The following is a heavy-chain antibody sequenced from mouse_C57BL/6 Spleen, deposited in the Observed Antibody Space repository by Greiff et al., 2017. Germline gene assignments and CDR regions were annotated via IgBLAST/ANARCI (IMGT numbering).Heavy chain of an antibody. J-gene: IGHJ2*01. CDR1: GYTFTDYE. CDR3: TRREYSNYGY. V-gene: IGHV1-15*01. D-gene: IGHD2-5*01. Sequence: VQLQQSGAELVRPGASVTLSCKASGYTFTDYEMHWVKQTPVHGLEWIGAIDPETGGTAYNQKFKGKAILTADKSSSTAYMELRSLTSEDSAVYCCTRREYSNYGYWGQGTTLTVSS. CDR2: IDPETGGT.